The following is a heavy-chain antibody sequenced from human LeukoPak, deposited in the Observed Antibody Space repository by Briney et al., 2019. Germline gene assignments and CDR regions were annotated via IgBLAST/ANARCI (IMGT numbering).Heavy chain of an antibody. J-gene: IGHJ6*03. CDR1: GGSISSGGYY. V-gene: IGHV4-31*03. D-gene: IGHD3-9*01. CDR2: IYYSGST. CDR3: ARAYHYDILTGYFPYCMDV. Sequence: SQTLSLTCTVSGGSISSGGYYWSWIRQHPGKGLEWIGYIYYSGSTYYNPSLKSRVTISVDTSKNQFSLKLSSVTAADTAVYYCARAYHYDILTGYFPYCMDVWGKGTTVTVSS.